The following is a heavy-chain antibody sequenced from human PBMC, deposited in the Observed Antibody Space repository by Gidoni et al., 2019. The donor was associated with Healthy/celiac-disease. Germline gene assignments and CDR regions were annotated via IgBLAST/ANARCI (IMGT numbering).Heavy chain of an antibody. CDR3: ARGRFGDNNYYYGMDV. CDR1: GCTFSSYA. J-gene: IGHJ6*02. CDR2: IIPILGKA. Sequence: QVQLVQSWAEVNKPGSAVKFSCKASGCTFSSYAISWVRQAPGQGLEWMGGIIPILGKANYAQKFQGRVTITADKSTRTAYRELSSLRSEETAVYYCARGRFGDNNYYYGMDVWGQGTTVTVSS. V-gene: IGHV1-69*10. D-gene: IGHD3-10*01.